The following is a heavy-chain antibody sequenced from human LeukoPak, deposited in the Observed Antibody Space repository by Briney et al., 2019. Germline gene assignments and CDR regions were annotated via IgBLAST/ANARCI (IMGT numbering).Heavy chain of an antibody. CDR2: IYPADSYT. Sequence: GESLKISCKGSGYTFTTYWIGWVRQMPGKGLEWMGIIYPADSYTRYSPSFQGQVTISVDKSISTAYLQWSSLKASDTAIYYCARSYYHESGYLFDYWGQGTLVTVSS. CDR3: ARSYYHESGYLFDY. D-gene: IGHD3-22*01. V-gene: IGHV5-51*01. J-gene: IGHJ4*02. CDR1: GYTFTTYW.